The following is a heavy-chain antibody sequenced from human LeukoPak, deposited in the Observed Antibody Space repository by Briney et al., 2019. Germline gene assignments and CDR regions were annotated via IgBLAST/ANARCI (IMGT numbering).Heavy chain of an antibody. CDR2: IRYDGSNK. V-gene: IGHV3-30*02. Sequence: GGSLRLSCAASGFTFSSYGMHWVRQAPGKGLEWVAFIRYDGSNKYYADSVKGRFTISRDNSLHTVYLQMNSLREEDTAVYYCAKDQAAAGTDASMDVWGQGTTVIVSS. CDR1: GFTFSSYG. CDR3: AKDQAAAGTDASMDV. J-gene: IGHJ6*02. D-gene: IGHD6-13*01.